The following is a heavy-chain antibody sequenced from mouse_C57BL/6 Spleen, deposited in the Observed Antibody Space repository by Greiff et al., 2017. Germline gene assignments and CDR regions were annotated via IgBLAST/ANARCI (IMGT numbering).Heavy chain of an antibody. Sequence: VQLQQSGPELVKPGASVKISCKASGYAFSSSWMNWVKQRPGKGLEWIGRIYPGDGDTNYNGKFKGKATLTADKSSSTAYMQLSSLTSEYAAVYFCARSCYYGSSFDYWGQGTTLTVSS. CDR3: ARSCYYGSSFDY. J-gene: IGHJ2*01. V-gene: IGHV1-82*01. CDR1: GYAFSSSW. CDR2: IYPGDGDT. D-gene: IGHD1-1*01.